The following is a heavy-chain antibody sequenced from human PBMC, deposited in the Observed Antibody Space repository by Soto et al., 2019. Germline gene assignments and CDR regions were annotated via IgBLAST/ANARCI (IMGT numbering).Heavy chain of an antibody. Sequence: GGSLRLSCSASGFTFSSYAMHWVRQAPGKGLEYVSAISSNGGSTYYADSVKGRFTISRDNSKNTLYLQMSNLRAEDTAVYYCVKDNPPRGAAAGITAPFDYWGQGTLVTVSS. CDR3: VKDNPPRGAAAGITAPFDY. J-gene: IGHJ4*02. V-gene: IGHV3-64D*08. D-gene: IGHD6-13*01. CDR2: ISSNGGST. CDR1: GFTFSSYA.